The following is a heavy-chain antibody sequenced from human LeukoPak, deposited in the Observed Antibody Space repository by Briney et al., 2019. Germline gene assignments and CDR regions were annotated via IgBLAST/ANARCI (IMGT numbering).Heavy chain of an antibody. CDR2: IYYSGCT. V-gene: IGHV4-59*01. J-gene: IGHJ4*02. D-gene: IGHD2-15*01. Sequence: KPSETLSLTCTAWSLFMRRYYESGLRQPPGKGLEGLGYIYYSGCTNYNPSLKSRVTISVDTSKNQFSLKLSSETATRTPAYNVARVGASCSGGSCYDYWGQGTLVTVSS. CDR1: SLFMRRYY. CDR3: ARVGASCSGGSCYDY.